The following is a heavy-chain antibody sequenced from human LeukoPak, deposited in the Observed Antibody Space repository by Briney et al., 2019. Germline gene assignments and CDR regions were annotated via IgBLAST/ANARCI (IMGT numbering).Heavy chain of an antibody. V-gene: IGHV1-46*01. CDR2: INPSVGTS. Sequence: ASVKVSCKASGYAFTTYYIHWVRQAPGQGLEWLGIINPSVGTSNYAQTFQGRVAMTRDTSTSTVYIELSSLRSGDTAVYYCARDRNGYDDFDYWGQGTPVTVSS. J-gene: IGHJ4*02. CDR3: ARDRNGYDDFDY. D-gene: IGHD5-18*01. CDR1: GYAFTTYY.